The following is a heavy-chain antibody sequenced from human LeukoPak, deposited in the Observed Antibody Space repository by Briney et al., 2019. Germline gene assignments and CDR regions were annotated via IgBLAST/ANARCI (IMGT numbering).Heavy chain of an antibody. V-gene: IGHV4-34*01. Sequence: SETLSLTCAVYGGSFSGYYWSWIRQPPGKGLEWIGEINHSGSTNYNPSLKSRVTISVDTSKNQFSLKLSSVTAADTAVYYCARGFYYDILTGYFPINWFDPWGQGTLVTVSS. CDR3: ARGFYYDILTGYFPINWFDP. J-gene: IGHJ5*02. CDR1: GGSFSGYY. D-gene: IGHD3-9*01. CDR2: INHSGST.